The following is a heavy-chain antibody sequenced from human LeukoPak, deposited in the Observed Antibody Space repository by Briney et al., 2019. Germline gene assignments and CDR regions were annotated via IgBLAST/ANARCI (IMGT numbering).Heavy chain of an antibody. V-gene: IGHV3-30*02. D-gene: IGHD3-16*01. CDR3: AKDGEITFGGVMIGYFDY. CDR1: GFTFSSYG. CDR2: IRYDGSNK. J-gene: IGHJ4*02. Sequence: GGSLRLSCAASGFTFSSYGMHWLRQAPGKGLEWVAFIRYDGSNKYYADSVKGRFTISRDNSKNTLYLQMNSLRAEDTAVYYCAKDGEITFGGVMIGYFDYWGQGTLVTVSS.